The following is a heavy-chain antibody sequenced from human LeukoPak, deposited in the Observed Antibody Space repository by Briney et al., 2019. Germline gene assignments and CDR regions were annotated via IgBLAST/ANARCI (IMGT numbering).Heavy chain of an antibody. J-gene: IGHJ6*03. CDR1: GFTFSSYG. Sequence: GGSLRLSCAASGFTFSSYGMHWVRQAPGKGLEWVAFIRYDGSNKFYADSVKGRFIISRDNSKNTLFLQMNSLRAEDTAVYYCAKEGDWNDVTLMDVWGKGTTVTISS. CDR3: AKEGDWNDVTLMDV. CDR2: IRYDGSNK. V-gene: IGHV3-30*02. D-gene: IGHD1-1*01.